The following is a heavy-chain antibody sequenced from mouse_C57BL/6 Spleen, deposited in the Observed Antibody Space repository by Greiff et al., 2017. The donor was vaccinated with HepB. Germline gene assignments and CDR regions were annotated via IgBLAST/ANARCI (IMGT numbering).Heavy chain of an antibody. CDR3: ARDQGYDYDVKNAMDY. D-gene: IGHD2-4*01. V-gene: IGHV5-4*01. CDR2: ISDGGSYT. CDR1: GFTFSSYA. Sequence: EVQRVESGGGLVKPGGSLKLSCAASGFTFSSYAMSWVRQTPEKRLEWVATISDGGSYTYYPDNVKGRFTISRDNAKNNLYLQMSHLKSEDTAMYYCARDQGYDYDVKNAMDYWGQGTSVTVSS. J-gene: IGHJ4*01.